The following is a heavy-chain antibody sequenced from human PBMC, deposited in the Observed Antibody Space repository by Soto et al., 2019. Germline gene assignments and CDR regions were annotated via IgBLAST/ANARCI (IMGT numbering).Heavy chain of an antibody. CDR3: VRSTLSGFDYYYMDV. CDR2: VYYNGRA. V-gene: IGHV4-39*07. CDR1: GDSISSPTFY. Sequence: SETLSLTCIVSGDSISSPTFYWGWIRQPPGKGLEWIGSVYYNGRAHYNPSLRSRVTISVDTSKNQFSLKLSSVTAADTAVYYCVRSTLSGFDYYYMDVWGKGTTVTVSS. D-gene: IGHD2-2*01. J-gene: IGHJ6*03.